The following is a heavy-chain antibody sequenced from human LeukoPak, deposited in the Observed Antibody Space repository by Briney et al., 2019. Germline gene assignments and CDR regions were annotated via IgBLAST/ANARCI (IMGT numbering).Heavy chain of an antibody. CDR1: GYTFTGYY. V-gene: IGHV1-2*02. CDR2: INPNSGGT. D-gene: IGHD3-22*01. CDR3: AREYYYDRSVLY. Sequence: ASVKVSCKASGYTFTGYYMHWVRQAPGQGLEWMGWINPNSGGTNYAQKFQGRVTMTRDTSISTAYMELSRLRSDDTAVYYCAREYYYDRSVLYWGQGTLVTVSS. J-gene: IGHJ4*02.